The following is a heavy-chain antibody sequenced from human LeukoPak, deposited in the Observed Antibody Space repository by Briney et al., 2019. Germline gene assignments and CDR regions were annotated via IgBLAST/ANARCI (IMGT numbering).Heavy chain of an antibody. Sequence: PSQTLSLXCTVSGGSISSGDYYWSWIRQPPGKGLEWIGYIYYSGITDYNPSLGSRVTMSVDTSKNQFSLKLSSVTAADTAVYYCAREGSMTARPFVSIDYWGQGTLVTVSS. V-gene: IGHV4-30-4*08. CDR3: AREGSMTARPFVSIDY. D-gene: IGHD6-6*01. CDR2: IYYSGIT. CDR1: GGSISSGDYY. J-gene: IGHJ4*02.